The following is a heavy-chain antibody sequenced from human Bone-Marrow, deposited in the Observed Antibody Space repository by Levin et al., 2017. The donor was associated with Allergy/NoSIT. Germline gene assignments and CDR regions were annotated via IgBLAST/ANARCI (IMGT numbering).Heavy chain of an antibody. CDR2: ISGTSTYT. J-gene: IGHJ3*02. Sequence: GGSLRLSCATSGFSFSDYYMSWIRQAPGKGLEWVSYISGTSTYTSYTVSVKGRFTISRDNAKNSLYLHMNSLRAEDTAVYYCARTTMQGAYEIWGQGTMVTVSS. CDR3: ARTTMQGAYEI. V-gene: IGHV3-11*06. CDR1: GFSFSDYY. D-gene: IGHD5-18*01.